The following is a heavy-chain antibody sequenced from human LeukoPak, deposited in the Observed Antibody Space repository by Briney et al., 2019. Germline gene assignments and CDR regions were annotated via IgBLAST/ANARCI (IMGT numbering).Heavy chain of an antibody. D-gene: IGHD3-16*01. CDR2: INTIGTTI. V-gene: IGHV3-11*01. CDR1: GFTFSNYY. CDR3: ARGDFGRYAFDF. J-gene: IGHJ3*01. Sequence: GGSLRLSCAASGFTFSNYYMSWIRHAPGKGLEWVSYINTIGTTIYYADSLKGRFTISRDNAKNSLSLQMDSLRAEDPAVYYCARGDFGRYAFDFWGQGTMVTVSS.